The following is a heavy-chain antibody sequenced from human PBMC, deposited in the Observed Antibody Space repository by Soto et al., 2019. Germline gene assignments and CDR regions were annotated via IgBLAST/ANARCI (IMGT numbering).Heavy chain of an antibody. Sequence: AFIYVPCKRSGYTFTSYYMRWLRYALGQCLEWMGWINAGNGNILYSQKFQGRVTITGDTSASTAYMELSSLRSEDTAVYYCARGGPPIDYWG. V-gene: IGHV1-3*01. CDR2: INAGNGNI. CDR3: ARGGPPIDY. CDR1: GYTFTSYY. J-gene: IGHJ4*01. D-gene: IGHD3-10*01.